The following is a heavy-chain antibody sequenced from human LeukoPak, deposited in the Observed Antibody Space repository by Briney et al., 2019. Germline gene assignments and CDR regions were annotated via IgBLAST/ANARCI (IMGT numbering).Heavy chain of an antibody. V-gene: IGHV3-15*01. CDR3: TTTHYYYGLDV. Sequence: GGSLRLSCAASGFTFTNAWMSCVRQAPGKGLEWVGRIKSSTDGGTTDYAAPVKGRFTISRDDSKDTQYLQMNSLKTEDTAVYYRTTTHYYYGLDVWGQGTTVTVSS. CDR2: IKSSTDGGTT. J-gene: IGHJ6*02. CDR1: GFTFTNAW.